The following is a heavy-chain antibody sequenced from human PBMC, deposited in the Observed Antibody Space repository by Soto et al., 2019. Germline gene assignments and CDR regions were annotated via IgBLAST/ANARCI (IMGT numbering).Heavy chain of an antibody. V-gene: IGHV1-46*01. Sequence: QVQLVQSGAEVRKPGASVKVSCKASGYTFTSHYIHWVRQAPGQGLEWMGVINPSGGSTSYAHKLQGRVTMTMDTSTSTVYMDLSSLRSGDTALYYCARDQVPNASRLGDAFDIWGQGTMVTVSS. CDR1: GYTFTSHY. D-gene: IGHD6-6*01. J-gene: IGHJ3*02. CDR3: ARDQVPNASRLGDAFDI. CDR2: INPSGGST.